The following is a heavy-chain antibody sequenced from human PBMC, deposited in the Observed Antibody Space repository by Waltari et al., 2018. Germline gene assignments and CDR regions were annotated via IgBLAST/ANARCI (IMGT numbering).Heavy chain of an antibody. CDR3: ARDRGRGLYLDS. D-gene: IGHD5-12*01. Sequence: VQLQESGPGLVKPSGTLSVTCAVSGDSISASFWWSWVRQTPGKGLEWIGQIHGSGRINYNPSLESRVTVSRDTSNNQFSLKLTSATAADTAVYFCARDRGRGLYLDSWGQGILVTVSP. V-gene: IGHV4-4*02. J-gene: IGHJ4*02. CDR1: GDSISASFW. CDR2: IHGSGRI.